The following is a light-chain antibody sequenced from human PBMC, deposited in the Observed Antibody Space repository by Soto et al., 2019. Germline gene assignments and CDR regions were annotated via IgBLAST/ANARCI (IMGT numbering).Light chain of an antibody. CDR2: AVR. Sequence: QSVLTQPRSVSGSLGQTVTISCTGSSSDIGAYNFVSWYQQFAGQAPKLLIFAVRKRPAGVPARFSASKSGNTASLTISGLEAEDEADYYCCSYAGRTVFDVFGTGTKLTVL. V-gene: IGLV2-11*01. CDR3: CSYAGRTVFDV. J-gene: IGLJ1*01. CDR1: SSDIGAYNF.